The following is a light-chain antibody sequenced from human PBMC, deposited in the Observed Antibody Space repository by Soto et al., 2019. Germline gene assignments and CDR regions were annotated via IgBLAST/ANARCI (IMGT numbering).Light chain of an antibody. V-gene: IGKV1-39*01. Sequence: DIQMTQSPSSLSASVGDRVTITCRASQSISTYLNWYQQKPGKAPKLLIFGASSLQGGVASRFSGSGSGTDFTLTVTNLQPEDCAAYYCHQSHTFPFTFGPGTKVEIK. J-gene: IGKJ3*01. CDR3: HQSHTFPFT. CDR2: GAS. CDR1: QSISTY.